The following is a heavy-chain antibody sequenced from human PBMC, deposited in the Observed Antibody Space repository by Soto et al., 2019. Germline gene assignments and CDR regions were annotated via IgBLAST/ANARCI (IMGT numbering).Heavy chain of an antibody. CDR3: ARDYSAGAGASDF. V-gene: IGHV1-2*02. Sequence: QVQLVQSGAEVKKPGASVKVSCKASGYIFTASYMNWVRQAPGQGLESMGWITPASGGTNYAQKFQGRVTMTTDPSISTAYMELSSLRSDDTAVYYCARDYSAGAGASDFWGQRTLFIVSS. D-gene: IGHD6-19*01. J-gene: IGHJ3*01. CDR2: ITPASGGT. CDR1: GYIFTASY.